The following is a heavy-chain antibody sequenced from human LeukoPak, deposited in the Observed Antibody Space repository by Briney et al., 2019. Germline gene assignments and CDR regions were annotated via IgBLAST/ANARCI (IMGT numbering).Heavy chain of an antibody. V-gene: IGHV3-7*01. CDR3: ARASTLYGSGSYPFDY. CDR2: INTDGSET. D-gene: IGHD3-10*01. J-gene: IGHJ4*02. Sequence: GGSLRLSCAASGFTFSASWMSWVRQAPGKGLEWVANINTDGSETYYVDSVKGRFTISRDNAKNSLYLQMNSLRAEDTAVYYCARASTLYGSGSYPFDYWGQGTLVTVSS. CDR1: GFTFSASW.